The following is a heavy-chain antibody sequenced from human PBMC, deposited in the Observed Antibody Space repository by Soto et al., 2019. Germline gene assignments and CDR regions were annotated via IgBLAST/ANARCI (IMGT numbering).Heavy chain of an antibody. V-gene: IGHV1-2*02. CDR2: INPDDGGT. CDR1: GYAFTGHY. CDR3: TRSRTLPFDY. D-gene: IGHD3-16*01. J-gene: IGHJ4*02. Sequence: ASVKVSCKASGYAFTGHYIHWVRQAPGQGPECLGWINPDDGGTKYAPKLQGRVTMARDTSISTVYMELSSLTSDDTAVYYCTRSRTLPFDYWGQGTLVTVSS.